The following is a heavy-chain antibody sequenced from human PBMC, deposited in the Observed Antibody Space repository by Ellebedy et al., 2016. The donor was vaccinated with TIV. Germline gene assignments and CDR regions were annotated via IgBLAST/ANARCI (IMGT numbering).Heavy chain of an antibody. CDR2: IRSQIDGGTT. CDR1: GFTFSGAW. J-gene: IGHJ6*02. CDR3: VTDQVGFGMDV. D-gene: IGHD1-26*01. Sequence: GESLKISXGASGFTFSGAWMRWVRQSPGKGLEWVGRIRSQIDGGTTDYAAPMRGRIIVSRDDSTNTLYLQMNTLTSEDTAVYYCVTDQVGFGMDVWGQGTTVTVSS. V-gene: IGHV3-15*01.